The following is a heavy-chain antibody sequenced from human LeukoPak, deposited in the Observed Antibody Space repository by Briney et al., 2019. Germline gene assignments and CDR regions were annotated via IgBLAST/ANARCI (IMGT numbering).Heavy chain of an antibody. CDR3: ARVSLGGLRLGELSPRTDFAY. CDR1: GGTFSSYA. Sequence: SVKVSCKASGGTFSSYAISWVRQAPGQGLEWMGGIIPIFGTANYAQKFQGRVTITTDESTSTAYMELSSLRSEDTAVYYCARVSLGGLRLGELSPRTDFAYWGQRTLVTVSS. V-gene: IGHV1-69*05. D-gene: IGHD3-16*02. J-gene: IGHJ4*02. CDR2: IIPIFGTA.